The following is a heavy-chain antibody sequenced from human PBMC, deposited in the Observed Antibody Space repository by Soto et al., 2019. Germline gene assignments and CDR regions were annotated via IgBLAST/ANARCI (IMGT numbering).Heavy chain of an antibody. CDR1: GFTVSSSY. CDR3: ARDQFSRGWWFDP. J-gene: IGHJ5*02. Sequence: EVQLVESGGGLIQPGGSLRLSCAASGFTVSSSYMSWVRQAPGKGLEWVSVIYSGDYTNYADSVKGRFTISRDNSKNTLYLQMNSLRVEDTAVYYCARDQFSRGWWFDPWGQGTLVTVSS. CDR2: IYSGDYT. V-gene: IGHV3-53*01.